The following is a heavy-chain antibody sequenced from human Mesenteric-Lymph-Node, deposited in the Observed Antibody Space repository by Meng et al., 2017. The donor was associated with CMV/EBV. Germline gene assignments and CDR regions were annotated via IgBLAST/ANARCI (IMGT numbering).Heavy chain of an antibody. D-gene: IGHD3-10*01. V-gene: IGHV3-21*01. CDR2: VTKSSKYI. J-gene: IGHJ4*02. CDR3: ARDPSPGDS. Sequence: GESLKISCAASGFTFSSYAIHWVRQAPGKGLEWVSSVTKSSKYIYYADSVKGRFTISRDDANSSLYLQMNSLRGEDTAVYYCARDPSPGDSWGQGTLVTVSS. CDR1: GFTFSSYA.